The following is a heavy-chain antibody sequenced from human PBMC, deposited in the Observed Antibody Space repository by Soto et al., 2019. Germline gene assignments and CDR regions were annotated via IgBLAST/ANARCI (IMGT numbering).Heavy chain of an antibody. CDR3: ARGQEGVVATH. V-gene: IGHV4-34*01. D-gene: IGHD2-15*01. J-gene: IGHJ4*02. CDR1: GGSLSGYY. CDR2: SKDGGLT. Sequence: QVQLQQWGAGLLKPSETLSLTCVVYGGSLSGYYWSWIRQPPGKGLEWIGESKDGGLTNYSPSLKSRATISVDTPKNQLSLKLQSVTAADTAVYYCARGQEGVVATHWDQGTLVTVSS.